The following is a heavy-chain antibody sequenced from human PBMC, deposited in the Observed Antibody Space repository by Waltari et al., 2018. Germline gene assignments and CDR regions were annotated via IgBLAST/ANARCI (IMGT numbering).Heavy chain of an antibody. J-gene: IGHJ3*02. CDR3: ALPIHSGSGAYYAFDI. Sequence: EMQLVESGGGLLQPGVSLRLAWAAAGSRCSGYDVNWVGQAPGQGMDWVSHISGRGTTNYYEDSVKGRFTIARDNAKNSVYLQMNSLRAEDTAVYYCALPIHSGSGAYYAFDIWGQGTVVTVSS. V-gene: IGHV3-48*03. CDR1: GSRCSGYD. D-gene: IGHD3-10*01. CDR2: ISGRGTTN.